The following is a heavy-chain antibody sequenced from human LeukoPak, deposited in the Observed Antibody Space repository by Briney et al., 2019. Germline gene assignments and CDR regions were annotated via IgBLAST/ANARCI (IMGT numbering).Heavy chain of an antibody. J-gene: IGHJ4*02. CDR2: ISSNGGST. Sequence: GGSLRLSCAASGFTFSSYAMHWVRQAPGKGLGYVSAISSNGGSTYYANSVKGRFTISRDNSKNTLYLQMGSLRAEDMAVYYCARGLVVGAPVDYWGQGTLVTVSS. V-gene: IGHV3-64*01. CDR3: ARGLVVGAPVDY. D-gene: IGHD1-26*01. CDR1: GFTFSSYA.